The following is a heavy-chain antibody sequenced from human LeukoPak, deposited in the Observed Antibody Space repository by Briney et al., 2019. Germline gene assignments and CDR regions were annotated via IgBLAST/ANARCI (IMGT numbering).Heavy chain of an antibody. Sequence: GGSLRLSCAASGFTFSSYWMSWVRQAPGKGLEWVANIKQDGSDKYYVDSVKGRFTISRDNAKNSLYLQMNSLRAEDTAVYYCARSLGYCSAGSCFPFDYWAREPWSPSPQ. J-gene: IGHJ4*02. CDR3: ARSLGYCSAGSCFPFDY. CDR1: GFTFSSYW. D-gene: IGHD2-15*01. CDR2: IKQDGSDK. V-gene: IGHV3-7*05.